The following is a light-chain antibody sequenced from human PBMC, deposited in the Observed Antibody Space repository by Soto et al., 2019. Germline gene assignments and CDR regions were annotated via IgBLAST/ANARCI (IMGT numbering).Light chain of an antibody. CDR3: QQYGVSPPT. CDR1: QTVSGSY. CDR2: GAS. V-gene: IGKV3-20*01. Sequence: PGERATLSCRASQTVSGSYLAWYQQKPGQAPRLLIYGASSRATGIPDRFSGSGSGTDFTLTVSRLEPEDFALYYCQQYGVSPPTFGPGTKVDI. J-gene: IGKJ3*01.